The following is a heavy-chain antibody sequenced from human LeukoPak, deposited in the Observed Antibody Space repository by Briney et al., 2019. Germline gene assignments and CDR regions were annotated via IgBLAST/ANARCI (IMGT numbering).Heavy chain of an antibody. V-gene: IGHV4-59*01. CDR3: ARGLGATKYYFDY. CDR2: IYYSGST. J-gene: IGHJ4*02. D-gene: IGHD1-26*01. CDR1: GGSISSYY. Sequence: PSETLSLTCTVSGGSISSYYWSWIRQPPGKGLEWIGYIYYSGSTNYNPSLKSRVTISVDTSKNQFSLKLSSVTAADTAVYYCARGLGATKYYFDYWGQGTLVTVSS.